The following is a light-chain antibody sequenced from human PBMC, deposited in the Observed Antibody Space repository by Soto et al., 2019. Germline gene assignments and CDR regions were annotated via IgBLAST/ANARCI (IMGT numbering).Light chain of an antibody. CDR3: RQRGNWPIT. CDR2: GAS. Sequence: EIVMTQSPATLSVSPGERATLSCRASQSVSSKLAWYQQRPGQAPRLLNYGASTRATGIPARFSGSGSGTEFTLTISSLAPEDFAVYYCRQRGNWPITFGQGTRLEI. J-gene: IGKJ5*01. CDR1: QSVSSK. V-gene: IGKV3-15*01.